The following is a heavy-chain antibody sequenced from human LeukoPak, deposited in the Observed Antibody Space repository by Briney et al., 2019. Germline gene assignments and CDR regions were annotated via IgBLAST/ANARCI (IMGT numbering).Heavy chain of an antibody. CDR3: ARAKYNWNDVGYFDY. J-gene: IGHJ4*02. CDR2: INPNSGGT. CDR1: GYTFTGYY. Sequence: ASVKVSCEASGYTFTGYYMHWVRQAPGQGLEWMGWINPNSGGTNYAQKFQGRVTMTRDTSISTAYMELSRLRSDDTAVYYCARAKYNWNDVGYFDYWGQGTLVTVSS. V-gene: IGHV1-2*02. D-gene: IGHD1-20*01.